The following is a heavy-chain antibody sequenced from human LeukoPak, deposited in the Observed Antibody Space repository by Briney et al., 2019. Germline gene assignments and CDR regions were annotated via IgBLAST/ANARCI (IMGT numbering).Heavy chain of an antibody. CDR3: ARGRHHYDSSTYRNGFFRRNLCWFDP. Sequence: TSETLSLTCTVSGGSISSYYWSWIRQPPGKGLEWIGYIYYSGSTNYNPSLKSRVTISVDTSKNQFSLKLSSVTAADTAVYYCARGRHHYDSSTYRNGFFRRNLCWFDPWGQGTLVTVSS. V-gene: IGHV4-59*12. CDR1: GGSISSYY. D-gene: IGHD3-22*01. CDR2: IYYSGST. J-gene: IGHJ5*02.